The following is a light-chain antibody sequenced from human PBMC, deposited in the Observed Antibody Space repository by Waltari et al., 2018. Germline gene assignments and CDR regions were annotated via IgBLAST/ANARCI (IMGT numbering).Light chain of an antibody. Sequence: EIVLTQSPGTLSLSPGERATLSCRASQSVSRSLAWYQQKPGQAPRLLIYGASSRATAVPDRFSGSWSGTDFSLTISRLEPEDFAVYYCQHYVRLPVSFGQGTKVEIK. CDR2: GAS. CDR3: QHYVRLPVS. V-gene: IGKV3-20*01. CDR1: QSVSRS. J-gene: IGKJ1*01.